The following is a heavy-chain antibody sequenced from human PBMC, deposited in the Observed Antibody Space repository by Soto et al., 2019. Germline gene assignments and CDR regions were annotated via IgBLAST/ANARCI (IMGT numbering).Heavy chain of an antibody. D-gene: IGHD3-3*01. CDR1: GFTFSSYS. CDR3: ARVVRDYDFWSGYSFVSYYYGMDV. J-gene: IGHJ6*02. CDR2: ISSSSYI. V-gene: IGHV3-21*01. Sequence: GGSLRLSCAASGFTFSSYSMNWVRQAPGKGLEWVSSISSSSYIYYADSVKGRFTISRDNAKNSLYLQMNSLRAEDTAVYYCARVVRDYDFWSGYSFVSYYYGMDVWGQGTTVTVSS.